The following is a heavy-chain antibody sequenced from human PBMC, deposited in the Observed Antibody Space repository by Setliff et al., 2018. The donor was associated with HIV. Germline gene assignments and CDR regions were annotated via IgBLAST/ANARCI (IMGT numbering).Heavy chain of an antibody. CDR1: GYTFTSYG. CDR3: ARAGYGSGDAFDI. V-gene: IGHV1-18*01. CDR2: ISAHNGNT. Sequence: ASVKVSCKASGYTFTSYGISWVRQAPGQGLEWMGWISAHNGNTKYAQKLQGRVTMTTDTSTSTAYMELSRLRSDDTAVYYCARAGYGSGDAFDIWGQGTMVTVSS. J-gene: IGHJ3*02. D-gene: IGHD3-10*01.